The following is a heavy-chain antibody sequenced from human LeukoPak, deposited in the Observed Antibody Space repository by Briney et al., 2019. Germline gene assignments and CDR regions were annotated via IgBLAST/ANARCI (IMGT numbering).Heavy chain of an antibody. J-gene: IGHJ4*02. Sequence: ASVKVSCKASGGTFSSYAISWVRQAAGHGLEWMGGIIPIFGTANYAQKFQGRVTITADKSTSTAYMELSSLRSEDTAVYYCARTPPALHSSGSPFDYWGQGTLVTVSS. CDR3: ARTPPALHSSGSPFDY. V-gene: IGHV1-69*06. CDR1: GGTFSSYA. CDR2: IIPIFGTA. D-gene: IGHD3-22*01.